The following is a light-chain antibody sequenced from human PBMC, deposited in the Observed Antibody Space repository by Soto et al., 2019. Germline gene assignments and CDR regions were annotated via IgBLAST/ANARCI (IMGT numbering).Light chain of an antibody. Sequence: EIVLTQSPATLSLSPGERATLSCRASQSVSSYLAWYQQKPGQAPRVLISDASNRATGIPARFSGSGSGTDFTRTISSLEPEEFAVYYCQQRSNWPYTFGQGTKLEIK. V-gene: IGKV3-11*01. J-gene: IGKJ2*01. CDR2: DAS. CDR1: QSVSSY. CDR3: QQRSNWPYT.